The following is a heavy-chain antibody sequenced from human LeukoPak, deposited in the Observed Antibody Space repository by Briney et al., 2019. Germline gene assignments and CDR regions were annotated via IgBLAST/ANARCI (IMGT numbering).Heavy chain of an antibody. CDR3: AKEGGDYDFWSGYYGSMDV. CDR1: GFTFDDYA. D-gene: IGHD3-3*01. V-gene: IGHV3-43*02. CDR2: ISGDGGST. Sequence: GGSLRLSCAASGFTFDDYAMHWVRQAPGKGLEWGSLISGDGGSTYYADSAKGRFTISRDNSKNSLYLQMNSLRTEDTALYYCAKEGGDYDFWSGYYGSMDVWGKGTTVTVSS. J-gene: IGHJ6*01.